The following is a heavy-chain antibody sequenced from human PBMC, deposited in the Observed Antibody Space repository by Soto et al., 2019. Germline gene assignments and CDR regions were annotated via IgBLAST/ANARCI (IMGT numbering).Heavy chain of an antibody. CDR2: INPNSGGT. CDR3: ARGVSRAARDYYYYGMDV. V-gene: IGHV1-2*02. J-gene: IGHJ6*02. Sequence: ASVKVSCKASGYTFTGYYMHWVRQAPGQGLEWMGWINPNSGGTNYAQKFQGRVTMTRDTSISTAYMQLSRLRSDDTAVYYCARGVSRAARDYYYYGMDVWGQGTTVTVSS. CDR1: GYTFTGYY. D-gene: IGHD6-6*01.